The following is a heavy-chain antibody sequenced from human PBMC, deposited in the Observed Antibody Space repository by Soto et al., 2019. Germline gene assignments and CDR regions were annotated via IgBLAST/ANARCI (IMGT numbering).Heavy chain of an antibody. Sequence: QVQLVQSGAEVKKPGASVKVSCKASGYTFTGYYMHWVRQAPGQGLERMGWINPNSGGTNYAQKFQGWVTMTRETSISTAYMEMRRLRSDATAVYYCARQGVLLWFGEHDYAFDIWGHGTMVTVSS. V-gene: IGHV1-2*04. CDR3: ARQGVLLWFGEHDYAFDI. D-gene: IGHD3-10*01. J-gene: IGHJ3*02. CDR1: GYTFTGYY. CDR2: INPNSGGT.